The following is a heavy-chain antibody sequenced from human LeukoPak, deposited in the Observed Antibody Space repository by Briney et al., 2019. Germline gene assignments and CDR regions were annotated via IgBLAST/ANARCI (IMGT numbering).Heavy chain of an antibody. CDR1: GFTFSSYT. V-gene: IGHV3-53*04. Sequence: PGGSLRLSCGASGFTFSSYTMIWLRQAPEMGLEWVSSIDSVKGRFTISRHNSKNTLYLQMNSLRAEDTAVYYCARERRNCGDYYHYYYGMDVWGQGTTVTVSS. CDR3: ARERRNCGDYYHYYYGMDV. J-gene: IGHJ6*02. CDR2: I. D-gene: IGHD4-17*01.